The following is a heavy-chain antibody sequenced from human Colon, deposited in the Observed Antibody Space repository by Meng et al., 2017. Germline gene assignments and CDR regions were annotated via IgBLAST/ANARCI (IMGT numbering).Heavy chain of an antibody. CDR3: ARVNGDFDEAWFDP. Sequence: GPLQASGPGLVVASETLSLPCTDSGASVSSGDYYWGWIRQPPGKGLEWLGYIYYTGNTNYNPSLKNRVTISLDTSNNQFSLKLTAMTAADAAIYYCARVNGDFDEAWFDPWGQGTLVTVSS. CDR1: GASVSSGDYY. D-gene: IGHD2-21*02. J-gene: IGHJ5*02. CDR2: IYYTGNT. V-gene: IGHV4-61*08.